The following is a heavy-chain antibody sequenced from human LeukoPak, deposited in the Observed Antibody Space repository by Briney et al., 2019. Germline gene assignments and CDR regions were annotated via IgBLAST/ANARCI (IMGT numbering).Heavy chain of an antibody. CDR2: ISSSSSTI. CDR1: GFTFISYI. V-gene: IGHV3-48*04. J-gene: IGHJ4*02. D-gene: IGHD3-22*01. CDR3: ARSIYYYDSSGYLRTYYFDY. Sequence: GGSLRLSCAASGFTFISYIMNWVRQALGGGLEWVSYISSSSSTIYYAASVKGRFTISRDNANNSLYLQMNNLRAEDTAVYYCARSIYYYDSSGYLRTYYFDYWGQGTLVTVSS.